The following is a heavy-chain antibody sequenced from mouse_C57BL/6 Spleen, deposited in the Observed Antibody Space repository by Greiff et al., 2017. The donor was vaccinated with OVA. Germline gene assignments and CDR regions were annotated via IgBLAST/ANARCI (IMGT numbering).Heavy chain of an antibody. CDR1: GYTFTSYG. D-gene: IGHD2-4*01. CDR3: AREGLYYDYDGEVYAMEY. V-gene: IGHV1-81*01. Sequence: QVQLQQSGAELARPGASVKLSCKASGYTFTSYGISWVKQRTGQGLEWIGEIYPRSGNTYYNEKFKGKATLTADKSSSTAYMEIRSLTSEDSAVYFWAREGLYYDYDGEVYAMEYWGQGTSVTVSS. CDR2: IYPRSGNT. J-gene: IGHJ4*01.